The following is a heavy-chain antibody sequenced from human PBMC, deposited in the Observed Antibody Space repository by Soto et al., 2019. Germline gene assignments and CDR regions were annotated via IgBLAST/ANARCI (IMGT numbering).Heavy chain of an antibody. V-gene: IGHV3-30*09. Sequence: VQLVESRGGEVQPGRSLRLSCAASGFTYTDFALHWVRQAPGKGLEWVAIISYDGSDKYYADSVKGRFAISRDNPKNTLYLEMNSLRPEDTAVYFCARRAWDSYYAIDVCGQGTTVTVFS. J-gene: IGHJ6*02. CDR2: ISYDGSDK. CDR1: GFTYTDFA. CDR3: ARRAWDSYYAIDV. D-gene: IGHD3-22*01.